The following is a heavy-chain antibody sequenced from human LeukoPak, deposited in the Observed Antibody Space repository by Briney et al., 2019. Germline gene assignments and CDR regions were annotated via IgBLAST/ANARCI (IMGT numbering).Heavy chain of an antibody. J-gene: IGHJ4*02. V-gene: IGHV3-23*01. Sequence: PGGSLRLSCTASGFTFGDYALSWVRQAPGKGLEWVSAISGSGDNTYYADSVQGRFTISRDNSKNTLYLQMNSLRADDTAVYYCAKDLQGLAAVVAIFDYWGQGTLVTVSS. CDR1: GFTFGDYA. CDR3: AKDLQGLAAVVAIFDY. CDR2: ISGSGDNT. D-gene: IGHD6-13*01.